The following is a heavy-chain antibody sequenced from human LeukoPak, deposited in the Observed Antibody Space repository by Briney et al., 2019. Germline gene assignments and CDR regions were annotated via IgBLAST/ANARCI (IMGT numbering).Heavy chain of an antibody. J-gene: IGHJ5*02. Sequence: ASVKVSCKASGFRCSSFGVSWVRQAPGQGLEWMGWISNYFGVTHYAEKFEDRVTMTVDTSTTTVYMELRSLKYDDTAIYYCARDSDYSGNGNGDWFDPWGQGTVVIVSS. CDR3: ARDSDYSGNGNGDWFDP. V-gene: IGHV1-18*04. CDR2: ISNYFGVT. CDR1: GFRCSSFG. D-gene: IGHD4-11*01.